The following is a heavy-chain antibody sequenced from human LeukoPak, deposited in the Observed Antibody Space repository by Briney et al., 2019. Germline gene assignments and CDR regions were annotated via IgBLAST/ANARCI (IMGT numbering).Heavy chain of an antibody. J-gene: IGHJ3*02. CDR2: IYYSGST. CDR3: ARQPYSSGWYGGAFDI. CDR1: GGSISSSSYY. Sequence: SETLSLACTVSGGSISSSSYYWGWIRQPPGKGLEWIGSIYYSGSTYYNPSLKSRVTISVDTSKNQFSLKLSSVTAADTAVYYCARQPYSSGWYGGAFDIWGQGTMVTVSS. V-gene: IGHV4-39*01. D-gene: IGHD6-19*01.